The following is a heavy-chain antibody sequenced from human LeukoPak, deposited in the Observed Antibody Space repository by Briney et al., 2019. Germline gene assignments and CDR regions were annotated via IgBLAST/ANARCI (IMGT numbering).Heavy chain of an antibody. J-gene: IGHJ4*02. CDR2: IKQDGSEK. CDR1: GFTFSSYW. CDR3: AREVGGITIFGVVIDFDY. V-gene: IGHV3-7*01. Sequence: PGGSLRLSCAASGFTFSSYWMSWVRQAPGKGLEWVANIKQDGSEKYYVDSVKGRFTISRDNAKNSLYLQMNSLRAEDTAVYYCAREVGGITIFGVVIDFDYWGQGTLVTVSS. D-gene: IGHD3-3*01.